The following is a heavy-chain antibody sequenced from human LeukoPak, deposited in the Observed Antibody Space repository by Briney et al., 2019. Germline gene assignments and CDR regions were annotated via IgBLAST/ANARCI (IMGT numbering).Heavy chain of an antibody. CDR3: ARLRTFDY. J-gene: IGHJ4*02. D-gene: IGHD1-14*01. Sequence: GGSVRLSCAASGFTFSNYWMSWVRQAPGKGLEWVANIKQDGSEKYYVGSVKGRFTISRDNADNSLYLQMNSLRAEDTAVYYCARLRTFDYWGQGTLVTVSS. V-gene: IGHV3-7*03. CDR2: IKQDGSEK. CDR1: GFTFSNYW.